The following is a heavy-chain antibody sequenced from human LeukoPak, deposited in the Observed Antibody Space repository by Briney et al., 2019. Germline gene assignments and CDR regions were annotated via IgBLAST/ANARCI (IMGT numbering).Heavy chain of an antibody. J-gene: IGHJ4*02. CDR1: GGSFSGYY. D-gene: IGHD5-24*01. CDR3: ARLKRDGFYFDY. V-gene: IGHV4-34*01. CDR2: INHSGST. Sequence: SETLSLTCAVYGGSFSGYYWSWIRQPPGKGLEWIGEINHSGSTNYNPSLKSRVTMSVDTSKNQFSLKLSSVTAADTAVYYCARLKRDGFYFDYWGQGTLVAVSS.